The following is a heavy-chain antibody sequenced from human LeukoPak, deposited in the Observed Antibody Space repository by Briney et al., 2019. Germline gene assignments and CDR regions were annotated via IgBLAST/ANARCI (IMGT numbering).Heavy chain of an antibody. J-gene: IGHJ4*02. CDR3: ARGLDKYDYWSGYFLAY. V-gene: IGHV1-2*02. CDR1: GYTFTGYY. CDR2: INPNGGGT. Sequence: GASVKVSCKASGYTFTGYYMYWVRQAPGQGLEWMGLINPNGGGTNYAQTFQGRVTMTRDTSISTASMELRRLSSDDTAVYYCARGLDKYDYWSGYFLAYWGQGPLVTVSS. D-gene: IGHD3-3*01.